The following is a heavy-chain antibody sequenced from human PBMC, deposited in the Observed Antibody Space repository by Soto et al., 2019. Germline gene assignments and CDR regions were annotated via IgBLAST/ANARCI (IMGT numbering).Heavy chain of an antibody. V-gene: IGHV3-64*01. CDR2: ISSNGGST. CDR3: ARSYDYIWGSYRYLFDY. J-gene: IGHJ4*02. CDR1: GFTFSSYA. D-gene: IGHD3-16*02. Sequence: PGGSLRLSCAASGFTFSSYAMHWVRQAPGKGLKNVSAISSNGGSTYYANSVKGRFTISRDNSKNTLYLQMGSLRAEDMAVYYCARSYDYIWGSYRYLFDYWGQGTLVTVSS.